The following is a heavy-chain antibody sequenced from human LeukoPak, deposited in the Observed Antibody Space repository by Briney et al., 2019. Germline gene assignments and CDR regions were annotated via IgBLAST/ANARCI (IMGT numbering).Heavy chain of an antibody. D-gene: IGHD6-19*01. CDR3: ATGGGWYFDY. Sequence: PGGSLRLSCAASGFTFSNYWMNWVRQAPGKGLEWVASIGQDGGENYYVDSVKGRFTISRDNAKNSLYLQMNSLRVEDTAVYYCATGGGWYFDYWGQGALITASS. J-gene: IGHJ4*02. CDR2: IGQDGGEN. V-gene: IGHV3-7*01. CDR1: GFTFSNYW.